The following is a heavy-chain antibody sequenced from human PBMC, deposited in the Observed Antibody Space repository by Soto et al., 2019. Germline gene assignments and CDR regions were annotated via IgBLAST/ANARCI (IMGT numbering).Heavy chain of an antibody. D-gene: IGHD1-1*01. J-gene: IGHJ6*02. CDR1: GATFNSYP. CDR2: IIPIFGTT. Sequence: QVQLVQSGAEVKMPGSSVKVSCKASGATFNSYPIAWVRQPPGQGLEWMGGIIPIFGTTNYPQKLQGRVRLTADESTRTAYMGRSALESEDTPGYYWAGGIVTGSEDSYYDYGMDVWGQGTTVTVSS. V-gene: IGHV1-69*12. CDR3: AGGIVTGSEDSYYDYGMDV.